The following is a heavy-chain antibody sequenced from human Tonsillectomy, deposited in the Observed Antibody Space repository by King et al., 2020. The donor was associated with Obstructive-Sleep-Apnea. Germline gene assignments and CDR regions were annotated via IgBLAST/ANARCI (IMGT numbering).Heavy chain of an antibody. CDR1: GGTFSSYA. V-gene: IGHV1-69*04. Sequence: QLVQSGAEVKKPGSSVKVSCKASGGTFSSYAISWVRQAPGQGLEWMGGIIPILGIANYAQKFQGRVTITADKSTSTAYMELSSLRSEDTAVYYCARDLGLGWAGGLYFDYWGQGTLVTVSS. J-gene: IGHJ4*02. CDR2: IIPILGIA. D-gene: IGHD3-16*01. CDR3: ARDLGLGWAGGLYFDY.